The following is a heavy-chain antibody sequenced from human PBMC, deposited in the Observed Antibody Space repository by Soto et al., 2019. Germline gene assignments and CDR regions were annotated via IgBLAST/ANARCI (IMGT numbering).Heavy chain of an antibody. V-gene: IGHV1-2*02. CDR2: IGPESGAT. CDR3: GRGRSGQIVVFY. CDR1: GCTFTGHY. Sequence: ASVKVSCKASGCTFTGHYIHWVRQAPEQGPEWMGEIGPESGATRYAQKFQGRVTMTMDMSITTVYMELSNLSPDDTAVYYCGRGRSGQIVVFYWAQGTPVTVSS. J-gene: IGHJ4*02. D-gene: IGHD5-12*01.